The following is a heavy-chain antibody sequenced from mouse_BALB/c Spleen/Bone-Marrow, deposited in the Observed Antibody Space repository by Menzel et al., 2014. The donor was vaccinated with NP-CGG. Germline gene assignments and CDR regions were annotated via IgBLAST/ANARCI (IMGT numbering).Heavy chain of an antibody. CDR2: IRSKSNSFAT. J-gene: IGHJ4*01. CDR1: GFTFNTFA. Sequence: EVQGVESGGGLVQPKGLLKLSCAASGFTFNTFAMNWVRQAPGKGLEWVARIRSKSNSFATYYADSVKDRFTISRDDSQSMLYLQMNNLKTEDTAMYYCVRGIYYYGSNYKNSALDYWGQGTSVTVSS. D-gene: IGHD1-1*01. V-gene: IGHV10-1*02. CDR3: VRGIYYYGSNYKNSALDY.